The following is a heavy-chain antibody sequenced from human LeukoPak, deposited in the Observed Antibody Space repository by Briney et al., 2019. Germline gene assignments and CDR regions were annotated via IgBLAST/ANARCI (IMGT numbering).Heavy chain of an antibody. D-gene: IGHD1-7*01. J-gene: IGHJ6*02. Sequence: PGGSLRLSCAASGFTFSSYSMNWVRQAPGKGLEWVSSISSSSSYIYYADSVKGRFTISRDNAKNSLYLQMNSLRAEDTAVYYCAREGNWNYGRVDIYYYYGMDVWGQGTTVTVSS. V-gene: IGHV3-21*01. CDR1: GFTFSSYS. CDR3: AREGNWNYGRVDIYYYYGMDV. CDR2: ISSSSSYI.